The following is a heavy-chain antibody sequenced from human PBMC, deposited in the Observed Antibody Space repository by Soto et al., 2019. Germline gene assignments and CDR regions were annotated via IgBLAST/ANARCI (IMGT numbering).Heavy chain of an antibody. J-gene: IGHJ4*02. CDR1: GFTFSTYE. D-gene: IGHD4-17*01. CDR3: ARAVTVTTDDY. V-gene: IGHV3-48*03. Sequence: EVQLVESGGGLVQHGGSLRLSCAASGFTFSTYEMHWVRQAPGTGLEWVSYISSSGTTIYYAVSVKGRFTISRDNAKKSLDLRMNSLSAEDTAVYYCARAVTVTTDDYWGQGTLVTVSS. CDR2: ISSSGTTI.